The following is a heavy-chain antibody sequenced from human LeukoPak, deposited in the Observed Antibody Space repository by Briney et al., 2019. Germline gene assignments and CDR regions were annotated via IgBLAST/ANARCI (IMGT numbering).Heavy chain of an antibody. D-gene: IGHD2-8*02. J-gene: IGHJ4*02. CDR3: AKHTVIVS. Sequence: HPGRSLRLSCAASGFTFSSYGMNWVRQAPGKGLEWVAVISYDGSNKYYADSMNGRFTTSRDNSKSTLYLQMNSTRAEDTAVSYCAKHTVIVSWGQGTLVTVSS. CDR2: ISYDGSNK. CDR1: GFTFSSYG. V-gene: IGHV3-30*18.